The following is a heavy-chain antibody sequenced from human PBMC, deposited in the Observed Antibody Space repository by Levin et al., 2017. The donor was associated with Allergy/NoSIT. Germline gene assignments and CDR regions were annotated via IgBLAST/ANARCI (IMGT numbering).Heavy chain of an antibody. V-gene: IGHV3-11*01. CDR2: ISSSGSAI. J-gene: IGHJ4*02. CDR1: GFTFSDYY. Sequence: GGSLRLSCAASGFTFSDYYMSWIRQAPGKGLEWVSYISSSGSAIHYTDSVKGRFTISRDNAKSSLYLQMISLRAEDTAVYFCASSGALGEHYWGQGALVTVSS. D-gene: IGHD1-26*01. CDR3: ASSGALGEHY.